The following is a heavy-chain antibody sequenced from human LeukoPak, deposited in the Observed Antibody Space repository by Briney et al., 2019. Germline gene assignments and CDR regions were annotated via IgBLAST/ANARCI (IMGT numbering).Heavy chain of an antibody. J-gene: IGHJ4*02. V-gene: IGHV4-59*01. CDR2: IYYSGST. CDR1: GGSISRSY. Sequence: SETLSLTCTVSGGSISRSYWSWSRQPPGKVLEWIGYIYYSGSTTYNPSLKSRVTISVDMSKNQFSLKLSSVTAADTAVYYCARAVHYSSSWPLFDSWGQGTLVTVSS. CDR3: ARAVHYSSSWPLFDS. D-gene: IGHD6-13*01.